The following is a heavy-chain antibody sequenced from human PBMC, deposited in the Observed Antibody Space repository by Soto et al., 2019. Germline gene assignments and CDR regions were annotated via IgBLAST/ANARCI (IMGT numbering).Heavy chain of an antibody. CDR1: GDSISSSNYY. V-gene: IGHV4-39*02. J-gene: IGHJ5*02. D-gene: IGHD3-3*01. CDR2: IYYSGTT. CDR3: ARSKSGYYKWFDP. Sequence: SETLSLTCTVSGDSISSSNYYWGWIRQPPGKGLEWIANIYYSGTTYCNPSLKSRVAISVDTSKNHFSLKLSSVTAADTAIYYCARSKSGYYKWFDPCGQGTLVTVS.